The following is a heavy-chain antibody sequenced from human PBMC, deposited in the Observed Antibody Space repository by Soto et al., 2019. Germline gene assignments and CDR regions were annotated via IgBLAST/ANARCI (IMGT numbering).Heavy chain of an antibody. CDR2: ISYDGSNK. J-gene: IGHJ4*02. CDR1: GFTFSSYG. V-gene: IGHV3-30*18. CDR3: AKGRYCSGGSCYSSYFDY. Sequence: GGTLRLSCAAYGFTFSSYGMHWVRQAPGKGLEWVAVISYDGSNKYYADSVKGRFTISRDNSKNTLYLQMNSLRAEDTAVYYCAKGRYCSGGSCYSSYFDYWGQGTLVTVSS. D-gene: IGHD2-15*01.